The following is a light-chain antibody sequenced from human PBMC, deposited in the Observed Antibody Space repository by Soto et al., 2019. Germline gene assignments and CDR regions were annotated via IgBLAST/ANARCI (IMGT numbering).Light chain of an antibody. CDR2: GAS. J-gene: IGKJ2*01. V-gene: IGKV3-20*01. Sequence: ETVLTQSPGTLSLSPGERATLSCRASQSVSNNYLAWYQQKPGQAPRLLIYGASTRATGIPASFSGSGSGTEFTLTISSLQPDDFATYYCQQYNSYYTFGQGTKVDIK. CDR1: QSVSNNY. CDR3: QQYNSYYT.